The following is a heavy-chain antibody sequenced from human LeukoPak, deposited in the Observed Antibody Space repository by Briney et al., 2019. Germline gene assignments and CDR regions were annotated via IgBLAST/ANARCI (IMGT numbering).Heavy chain of an antibody. D-gene: IGHD2-8*02. CDR2: IYTSGST. J-gene: IGHJ4*02. V-gene: IGHV4-4*09. CDR3: ARHLTGSSVCIEY. Sequence: SETLSLTCTVSGGSISDYYWSWIRQPPGKGLEWIGYIYTSGSTNYNPSLKSRVTISADTSKNQFSLKLSSVTAADTAVYYCARHLTGSSVCIEYWGQGTLVTVSS. CDR1: GGSISDYY.